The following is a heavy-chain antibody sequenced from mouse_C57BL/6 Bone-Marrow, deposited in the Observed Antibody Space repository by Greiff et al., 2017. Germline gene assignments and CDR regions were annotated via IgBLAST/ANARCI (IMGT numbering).Heavy chain of an antibody. V-gene: IGHV5-12*01. J-gene: IGHJ2*01. CDR2: ISNGGGST. Sequence: EVQRVQSGGGLVQPGGSLKLSCAASGFTFSDYYMYWVRQTPEKRLEWVAYISNGGGSTYYPDTVNGRFTISRDNAKNTQYLQMSRLKSEDTAMYYCASRDDYEGYFGCWGQGTTLAVSS. CDR3: ASRDDYEGYFGC. CDR1: GFTFSDYY. D-gene: IGHD2-4*01.